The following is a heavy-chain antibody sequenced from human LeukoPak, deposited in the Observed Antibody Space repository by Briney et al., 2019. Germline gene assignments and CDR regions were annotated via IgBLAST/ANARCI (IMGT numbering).Heavy chain of an antibody. J-gene: IGHJ4*02. CDR3: ARVHLRLSEPDY. V-gene: IGHV3-33*01. CDR1: GFSVSNNG. D-gene: IGHD1-14*01. CDR2: LWPDGITT. Sequence: PGGSLRLSCAASGFSVSNNGIHWVRQAPGKGLEWVAVLWPDGITTRYADSVEGRFTMSRDNSKNTVYVQMNSLRAEDTAVYYCARVHLRLSEPDYWGQGTLVTVSS.